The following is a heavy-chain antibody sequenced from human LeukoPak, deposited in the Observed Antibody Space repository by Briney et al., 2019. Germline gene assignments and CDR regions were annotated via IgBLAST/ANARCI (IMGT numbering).Heavy chain of an antibody. J-gene: IGHJ4*02. CDR3: TTGGNWGSYRLLDY. V-gene: IGHV4-39*03. CDR1: GGSISSSNYY. D-gene: IGHD3-16*02. CDR2: IYYSGST. Sequence: PSETLSLTCSVSGGSISSSNYYWGWIRQPPGKGLEWIGTIYYSGSTFYNPSLKGRVTISLDTSKNQFSLKLTSVTAADTAVYYCTTGGNWGSYRLLDYWGQGTLVTVSS.